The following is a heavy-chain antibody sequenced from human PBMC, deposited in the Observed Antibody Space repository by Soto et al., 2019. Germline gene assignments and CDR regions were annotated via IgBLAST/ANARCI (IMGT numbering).Heavy chain of an antibody. CDR2: ISGSGGST. Sequence: PGGSLRLSCAASGFTFSSYAMSWVRQAPGKGLEWVSAISGSGGSTYYADSVKGRFTISRDNSKNTLYLQMNSLRAEDTAVYYCAKDPRYSYGSDITYYYYYYMDVWGKGTTVTVSS. V-gene: IGHV3-23*01. D-gene: IGHD5-18*01. J-gene: IGHJ6*03. CDR1: GFTFSSYA. CDR3: AKDPRYSYGSDITYYYYYYMDV.